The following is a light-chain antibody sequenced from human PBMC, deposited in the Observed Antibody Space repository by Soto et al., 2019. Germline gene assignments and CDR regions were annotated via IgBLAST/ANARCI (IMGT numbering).Light chain of an antibody. CDR2: EVR. Sequence: QSALTQPPSVSGPPGQSVTISCTGTSSDVGRYNRVPLYQQPPGTPPTLLIYEVRNRPSGVPHRFSGSKSANTASLTISGLQAEDEVGYYCSLYTSNSTFVFGGGTKVTVL. CDR3: SLYTSNSTFV. CDR1: SSDVGRYNR. V-gene: IGLV2-18*01. J-gene: IGLJ1*01.